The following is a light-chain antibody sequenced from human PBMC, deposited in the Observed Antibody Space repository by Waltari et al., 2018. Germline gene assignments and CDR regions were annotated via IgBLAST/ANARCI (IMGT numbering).Light chain of an antibody. Sequence: DIQMTQSPSSLSASVGDRVTITCRASQSISNYLNWYQQIPGKAPRLLIYSASSLQTGVPSRFRGSGSGTHFTLTISSLQPEDFATYSCHQSYTTPWTFGQGTKVEIK. J-gene: IGKJ1*01. CDR3: HQSYTTPWT. CDR2: SAS. CDR1: QSISNY. V-gene: IGKV1-39*01.